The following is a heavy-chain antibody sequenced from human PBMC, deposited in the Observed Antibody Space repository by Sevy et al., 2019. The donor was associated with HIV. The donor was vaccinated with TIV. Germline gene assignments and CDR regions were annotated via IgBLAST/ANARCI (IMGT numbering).Heavy chain of an antibody. CDR3: ARPYGSGSWEAFDI. J-gene: IGHJ3*02. CDR1: GFTLSTYT. Sequence: GGSLRLSCAASGFTLSTYTMNWVRQAPGKGLEWLSSITFSSNYIYYANSVKGRFTISRDNAKKSLFLQMNSLRAEDTDVYYCARPYGSGSWEAFDIWGQGTMVTVSS. V-gene: IGHV3-21*01. CDR2: ITFSSNYI. D-gene: IGHD3-10*01.